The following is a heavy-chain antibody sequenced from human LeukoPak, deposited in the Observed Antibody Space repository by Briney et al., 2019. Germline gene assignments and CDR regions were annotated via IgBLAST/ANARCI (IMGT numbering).Heavy chain of an antibody. CDR2: ISGSGGST. V-gene: IGHV3-23*01. CDR3: AKGLVDSGSYSGY. Sequence: GGSLRLSCAASGFTFRSYAMSWVRQAPGKGLEWVSAISGSGGSTYYADSVKGRFTISRDNSKNTLYLQMNSLRAEDTAVYYCAKGLVDSGSYSGYWGQGTLVTVSS. J-gene: IGHJ4*02. D-gene: IGHD1-26*01. CDR1: GFTFRSYA.